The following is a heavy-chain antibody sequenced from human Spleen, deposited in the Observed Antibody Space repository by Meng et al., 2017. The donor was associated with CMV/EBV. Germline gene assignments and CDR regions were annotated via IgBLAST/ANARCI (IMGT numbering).Heavy chain of an antibody. V-gene: IGHV1-2*06. J-gene: IGHJ5*02. D-gene: IGHD3-16*01. CDR2: IDPKSGGT. CDR1: GFSFTAQY. CDR3: VRGITFGGTDNNWFDP. Sequence: SGFSFTAQYMYWVRQAPGQGLEWMGRIDPKSGGTKFAEKFQGRVTMTRDTSITTIYMELRSLTSDDTAVYYCVRGITFGGTDNNWFDPWGQGTLVTVSS.